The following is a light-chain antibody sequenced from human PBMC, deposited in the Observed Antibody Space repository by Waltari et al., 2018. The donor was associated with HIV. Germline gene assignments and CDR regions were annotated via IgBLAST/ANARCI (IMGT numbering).Light chain of an antibody. J-gene: IGLJ2*01. CDR2: RDS. CDR3: QVWDSSTTKV. V-gene: IGLV3-9*01. Sequence: SCELTQSLSVSVALGQTARITCGEKNCGSKSVHWYQQRPGQAPLLVIYRDSNRPSGIPERFSGSNSGNTATLTISRAQAGDEADYYCQVWDSSTTKVFGGGTKLTVL. CDR1: NCGSKS.